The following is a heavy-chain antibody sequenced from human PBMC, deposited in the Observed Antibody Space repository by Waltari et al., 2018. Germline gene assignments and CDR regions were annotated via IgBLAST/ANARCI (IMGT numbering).Heavy chain of an antibody. CDR1: GYTFTSYY. CDR3: ARGGSGIAAPTPFDY. V-gene: IGHV1-46*01. D-gene: IGHD6-6*01. CDR2: INPSGGRT. Sequence: QVQLVQSGAEVKKPGASVKVSCKASGYTFTSYYMHWVRQAPGQGLEWMGIINPSGGRTSYAQKFQGRVTMTRDTSTSTVYMELSSLRSEDTAVYYCARGGSGIAAPTPFDYWGQGTLVTVSS. J-gene: IGHJ4*02.